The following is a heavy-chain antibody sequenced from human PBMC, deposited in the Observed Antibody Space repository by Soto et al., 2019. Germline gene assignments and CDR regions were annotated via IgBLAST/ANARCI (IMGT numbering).Heavy chain of an antibody. CDR2: ISWDGGST. D-gene: IGHD1-1*01. Sequence: EVQLVESGGVVVQPGGSLRLSCAASGFTFDDYTMHWVRQAPGKGLEWVSLISWDGGSTYYADSVKARFTISRDNSKNSLYPQMNSLRTEDTALYYCAKDRGARWLQLYYLDYWGQGTLVTVSS. CDR3: AKDRGARWLQLYYLDY. J-gene: IGHJ4*02. V-gene: IGHV3-43*01. CDR1: GFTFDDYT.